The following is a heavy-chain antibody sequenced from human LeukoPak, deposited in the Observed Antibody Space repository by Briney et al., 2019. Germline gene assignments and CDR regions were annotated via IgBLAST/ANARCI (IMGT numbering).Heavy chain of an antibody. CDR3: ARDLMYSRTSDY. V-gene: IGHV1-18*01. CDR1: GYTFNNYG. J-gene: IGHJ4*02. CDR2: ISTYNDNT. D-gene: IGHD6-13*01. Sequence: ASVKVSCKASGYTFNNYGINWVRQAPGQGLEWMGWISTYNDNTNYAQKLQGRVTMTTDTSTSTAYMELRSLTSDDTAVYYCARDLMYSRTSDYWGQGTLVTVSS.